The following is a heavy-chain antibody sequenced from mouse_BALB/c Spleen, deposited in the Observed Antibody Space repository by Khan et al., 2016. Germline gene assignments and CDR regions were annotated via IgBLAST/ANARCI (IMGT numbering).Heavy chain of an antibody. CDR3: ARDALWGSMDY. J-gene: IGHJ4*01. D-gene: IGHD6-2*01. Sequence: VQLQESGPGLVKPSQTVSLTCTVTGISITTGNYRWSWIRQFRENKLESIEDIYYRGIITYNPSLTSRTTITRCTSKNLSFLEINSLTAEHTATYYGARDALWGSMDYWRQETSGSVSS. V-gene: IGHV3-5*02. CDR1: GISITTGNYR. CDR2: IYYRGII.